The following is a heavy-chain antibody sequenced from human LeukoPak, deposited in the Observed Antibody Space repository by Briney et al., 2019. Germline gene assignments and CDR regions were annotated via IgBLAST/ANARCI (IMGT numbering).Heavy chain of an antibody. J-gene: IGHJ4*02. CDR2: ITPDGSEI. Sequence: GGSLRLSCAASGFTFSSYWMSWVRQAPEKGLEWVAKITPDGSEIYHVDSVQGRFTISRDNAKNSLYLQMNSLRAEDTAVYYCATSRFYLESWGQGTLVTVSS. CDR3: ATSRFYLES. CDR1: GFTFSSYW. V-gene: IGHV3-7*01.